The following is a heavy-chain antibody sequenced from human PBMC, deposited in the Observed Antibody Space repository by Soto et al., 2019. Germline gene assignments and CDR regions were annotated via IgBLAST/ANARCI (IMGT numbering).Heavy chain of an antibody. V-gene: IGHV4-34*01. CDR1: GGSFSGYY. D-gene: IGHD3-3*01. J-gene: IGHJ3*02. CDR3: AGEIWSGYAFDI. Sequence: TSETLSLTCAVYGGSFSGYYWSWIRQPPGKGLEWIGEINHSGSTNYNPSLKSRVTISVDTSKNQFSLKLSSVTAADTAVYYCAGEIWSGYAFDIWGQGTMVTVSS. CDR2: INHSGST.